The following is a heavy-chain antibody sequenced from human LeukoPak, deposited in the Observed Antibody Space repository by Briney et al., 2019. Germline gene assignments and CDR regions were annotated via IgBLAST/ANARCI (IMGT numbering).Heavy chain of an antibody. D-gene: IGHD2-2*01. V-gene: IGHV4-39*01. CDR2: IYYSGST. Sequence: SETLSLTCTVSGGSISGSSNYWGWIRQPPGKGLEWIGSIYYSGSTYYNPSLKSRVTISVDTSKNQLSLRLSSVTAADTPVYYCARHGGYCSSTSCFEYFQHWGQGTLVTVSS. J-gene: IGHJ1*01. CDR1: GGSISGSSNY. CDR3: ARHGGYCSSTSCFEYFQH.